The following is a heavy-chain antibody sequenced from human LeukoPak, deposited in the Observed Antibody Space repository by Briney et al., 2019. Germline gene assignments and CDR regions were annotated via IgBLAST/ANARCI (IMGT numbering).Heavy chain of an antibody. D-gene: IGHD1-1*01. CDR2: ITGYGDRT. CDR1: GFTFSAYA. J-gene: IGHJ4*02. CDR3: AKDRSWIIDAWFDF. Sequence: GGSLRLSCATSGFTFSAYAMSWVRQAPGKGLEWVTSITGYGDRTYYADSVKGRFTISRDNSKNTLYLQMNSLRAEDTAVYYCAKDRSWIIDAWFDFWGQGTQVTVSS. V-gene: IGHV3-23*01.